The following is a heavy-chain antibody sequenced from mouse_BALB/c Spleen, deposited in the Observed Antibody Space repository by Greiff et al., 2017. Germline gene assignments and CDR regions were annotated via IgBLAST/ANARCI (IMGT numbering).Heavy chain of an antibody. Sequence: EVMLVESGGDLVKPGGSLKLSCAASGFTFSSYGMSWVRQTPDKRLEWVATISSGGSSTYYPDSVKGRFTISRDNAKNTLYLQMSSLKSEDTAMYYCATHPSSYYAMDYWGQGTSVTVSS. V-gene: IGHV5-6*01. D-gene: IGHD6-1*01. CDR2: ISSGGSST. J-gene: IGHJ4*01. CDR1: GFTFSSYG. CDR3: ATHPSSYYAMDY.